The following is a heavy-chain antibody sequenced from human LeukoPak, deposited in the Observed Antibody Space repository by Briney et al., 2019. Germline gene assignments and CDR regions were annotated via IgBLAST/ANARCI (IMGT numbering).Heavy chain of an antibody. J-gene: IGHJ3*02. D-gene: IGHD3-22*01. CDR3: ASSRSITMIEADAFDI. V-gene: IGHV4-59*08. CDR1: GGSISSYY. CDR2: IYYSGST. Sequence: SETLSLTCTVSGGSISSYYWSWIRQPPGNGLEWIGYIYYSGSTNYNPSLKSRVTISVDTSKNQFSLKLSSVTAADTAVYYCASSRSITMIEADAFDIWGQGTMVTVSS.